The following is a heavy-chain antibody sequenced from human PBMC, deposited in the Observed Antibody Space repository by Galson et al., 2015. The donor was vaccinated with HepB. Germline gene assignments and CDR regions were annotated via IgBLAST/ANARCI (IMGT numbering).Heavy chain of an antibody. J-gene: IGHJ3*02. Sequence: SVKVSCKVSGYTLTELSMHWVRQAPGKGLEWMGGFDPEDGEAIYAQKFQGRVTMTEDTSTDTAYMELSSLRSEDTAVYYCATGIHIVVVTAIVPDAFDIWGQGTMVTVSS. D-gene: IGHD2-21*02. V-gene: IGHV1-24*01. CDR1: GYTLTELS. CDR3: ATGIHIVVVTAIVPDAFDI. CDR2: FDPEDGEA.